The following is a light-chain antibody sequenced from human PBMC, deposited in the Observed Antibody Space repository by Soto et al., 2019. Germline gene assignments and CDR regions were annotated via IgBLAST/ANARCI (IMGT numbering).Light chain of an antibody. Sequence: QSVLTQPPSVSAAPGQKVTISCSGSSSNIGNNYVSWYQQLPGTAPKLLIYENNKRPSGIPDRFSGSKSGTSATLGITGLQTGDEADYYCQSYDSSLSGSVFGGGTKLTVL. CDR2: ENN. V-gene: IGLV1-51*01. J-gene: IGLJ2*01. CDR1: SSNIGNNY. CDR3: QSYDSSLSGSV.